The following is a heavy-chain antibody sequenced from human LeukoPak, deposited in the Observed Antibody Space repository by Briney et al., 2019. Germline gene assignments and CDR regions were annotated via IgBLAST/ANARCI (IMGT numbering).Heavy chain of an antibody. D-gene: IGHD6-6*01. V-gene: IGHV4-4*07. Sequence: SETLSLTCTVSGGSISSYYWSWIRQPAGKGLEWIGRIYTSGSTNYNPSLKSRVTMSVDTSKNQFSLKLSSVTAADTAAYYCARGVGAARPRYYYYYMDVWAKGPRSPSP. CDR3: ARGVGAARPRYYYYYMDV. CDR2: IYTSGST. J-gene: IGHJ6*03. CDR1: GGSISSYY.